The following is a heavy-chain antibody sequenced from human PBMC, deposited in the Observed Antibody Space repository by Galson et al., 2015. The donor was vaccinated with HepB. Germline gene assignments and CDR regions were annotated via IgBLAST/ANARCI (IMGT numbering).Heavy chain of an antibody. D-gene: IGHD3-9*01. CDR1: GFTFSTDA. Sequence: SLRLSCAASGFTFSTDAMTWVRQAPGKGLEWVSTISGSGVSTYYADSVKGRFTISRDNSKNTLYLQMNSLRAEDTAVYYCAKDTRGRYWGYWGQGTLVTVSS. V-gene: IGHV3-23*01. CDR3: AKDTRGRYWGY. CDR2: ISGSGVST. J-gene: IGHJ4*02.